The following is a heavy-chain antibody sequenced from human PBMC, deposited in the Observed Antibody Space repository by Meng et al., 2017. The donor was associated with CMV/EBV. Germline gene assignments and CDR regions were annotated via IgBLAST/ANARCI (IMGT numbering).Heavy chain of an antibody. J-gene: IGHJ4*02. V-gene: IGHV1-18*01. CDR1: GYTFTSYG. CDR2: ISAYNGNT. Sequence: ASVKVSCKASGYTFTSYGISWVRQAPGQGLEWMGWISAYNGNTNYAQKLQGRVTMTTDTSTSTAYMELRSLRSDDTAVYYCARDYSPRITMIVVAHLGYWGQGTPVTVSS. D-gene: IGHD3-22*01. CDR3: ARDYSPRITMIVVAHLGY.